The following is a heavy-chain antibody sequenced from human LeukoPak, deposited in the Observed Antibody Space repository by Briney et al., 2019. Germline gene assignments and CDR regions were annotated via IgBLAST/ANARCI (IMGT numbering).Heavy chain of an antibody. J-gene: IGHJ6*02. D-gene: IGHD1-26*01. CDR1: GFTFDDYA. V-gene: IGHV3-9*01. CDR2: ISWNSGSI. Sequence: GGSLRLSCAASGFTFDDYAIHWVRQAPGKGLEWVSGISWNSGSIGYADSVKGRFTISRDNAKNSLYLQMNSLRAEDTALYYCAKDMGAAYYYYYGMDVWGQGTTVTVSS. CDR3: AKDMGAAYYYYYGMDV.